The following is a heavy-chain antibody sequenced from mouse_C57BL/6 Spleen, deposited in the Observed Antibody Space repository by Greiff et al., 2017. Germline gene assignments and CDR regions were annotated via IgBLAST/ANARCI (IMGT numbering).Heavy chain of an antibody. Sequence: VQLQQSGPELVKPGASVKISCKASGYAFSSSWMNWVKPRPGKGLEWIGRIYPGDGDTNYNGKFKGKATLTAAKSSSTAYMQLRSLTSEDSAVYVCARGFPYDYDEDWFAYWGQGTLVTVSA. J-gene: IGHJ3*01. CDR1: GYAFSSSW. V-gene: IGHV1-82*01. D-gene: IGHD2-4*01. CDR3: ARGFPYDYDEDWFAY. CDR2: IYPGDGDT.